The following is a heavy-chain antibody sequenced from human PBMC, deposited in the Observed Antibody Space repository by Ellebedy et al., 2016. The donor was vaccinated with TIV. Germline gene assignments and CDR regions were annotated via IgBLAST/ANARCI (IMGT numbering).Heavy chain of an antibody. CDR2: INHSGNT. V-gene: IGHV4-34*01. D-gene: IGHD6-6*01. CDR1: GGSFSGYY. CDR3: ARVPAGSYDDAFDI. J-gene: IGHJ3*02. Sequence: MPSETLSLTCAVYGGSFSGYYWRWIRQPPGKGLEWIGEINHSGNTNYNPSLKSPVTISVDTSTNQFSLKLSSVTAADTAVYYCARVPAGSYDDAFDIWGQGTMVTVSS.